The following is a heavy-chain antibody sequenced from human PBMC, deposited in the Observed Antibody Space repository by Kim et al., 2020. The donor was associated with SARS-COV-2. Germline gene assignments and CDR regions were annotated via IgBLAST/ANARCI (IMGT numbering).Heavy chain of an antibody. CDR2: SRRGTK. CDR3: ARLPAP. J-gene: IGHJ5*02. Sequence: SRRGTKSYADSVEGRFTISRDNAKNSLYLQMNSLRAEDTAVYYCARLPAPWGQGTLVTVSS. V-gene: IGHV3-48*01.